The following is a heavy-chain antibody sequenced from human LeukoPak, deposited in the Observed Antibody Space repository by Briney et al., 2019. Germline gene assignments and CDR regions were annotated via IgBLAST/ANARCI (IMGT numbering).Heavy chain of an antibody. D-gene: IGHD4-17*01. V-gene: IGHV3-11*01. CDR3: ARDDGHGDYFGDSHYGMDV. CDR1: GFIFSDYY. J-gene: IGHJ6*02. Sequence: GGSLRLSCAASGFIFSDYYMSWVRQAPGKGLEWVSFISSRSDIIYYADSVKGRFTISRDNAKSSLYLQMNSLRVEDMATYYCARDDGHGDYFGDSHYGMDVWGQGTTVIVS. CDR2: ISSRSDII.